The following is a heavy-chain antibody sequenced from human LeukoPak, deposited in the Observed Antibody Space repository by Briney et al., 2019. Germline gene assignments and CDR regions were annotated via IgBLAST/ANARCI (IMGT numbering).Heavy chain of an antibody. D-gene: IGHD2-15*01. V-gene: IGHV1-46*03. CDR2: INPSGGST. CDR3: TREVVATTGDLYYYMDV. J-gene: IGHJ6*03. CDR1: GYTFTSYY. Sequence: ASVKVSCKASGYTFTSYYMHWVRQAPGQGLEWMGIINPSGGSTSYAQKFQGRVTMTRDTSTSTVYMELSSLRSEDTAVYYCTREVVATTGDLYYYMDVWGKGPTVTVSS.